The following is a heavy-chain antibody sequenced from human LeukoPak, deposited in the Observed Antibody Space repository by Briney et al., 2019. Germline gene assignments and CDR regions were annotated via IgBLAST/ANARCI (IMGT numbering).Heavy chain of an antibody. J-gene: IGHJ4*02. CDR2: MNPNSGNT. Sequence: ASVKVSCKASGYTFTSYDINWVRQATGQGLEWMGWMNPNSGNTGYAQKLQGRVTMTTDTSTSTAYMELRSLRSDDTAVYYCARDPGQQQQGGYFDYWGQGTLVTVSS. CDR1: GYTFTSYD. V-gene: IGHV1-8*01. CDR3: ARDPGQQQQGGYFDY. D-gene: IGHD6-13*01.